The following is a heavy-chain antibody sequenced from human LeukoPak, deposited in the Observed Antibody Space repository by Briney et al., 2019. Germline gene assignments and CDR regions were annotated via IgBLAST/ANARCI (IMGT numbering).Heavy chain of an antibody. CDR2: ISGSGGST. J-gene: IGHJ4*02. CDR3: ATYDYGDYVPSFDY. CDR1: GFTFSSYA. Sequence: QPGGSLRLSCAASGFTFSSYAMSWVRQAPGKGLEWVSAISGSGGSTCYADSVKGRFTISRDNSKNTLYLQMNSLRAEDTAVYYCATYDYGDYVPSFDYWGQGTLVTVSS. D-gene: IGHD4-17*01. V-gene: IGHV3-23*01.